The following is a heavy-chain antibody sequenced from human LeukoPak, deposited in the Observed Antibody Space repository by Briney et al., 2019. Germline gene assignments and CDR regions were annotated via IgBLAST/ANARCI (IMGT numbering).Heavy chain of an antibody. CDR3: ARPPYSGGWYLMF. CDR1: GFTFSSYW. D-gene: IGHD6-19*01. J-gene: IGHJ4*02. V-gene: IGHV3-7*01. Sequence: GGSLRLSCAASGFTFSSYWMSWVRQAPGKGLEWVANIKQDGSEKYYVDSVKGRFTISRDNTKNSLYLQMNSLRAEDTAVYYCARPPYSGGWYLMFWGQGTLVTVSS. CDR2: IKQDGSEK.